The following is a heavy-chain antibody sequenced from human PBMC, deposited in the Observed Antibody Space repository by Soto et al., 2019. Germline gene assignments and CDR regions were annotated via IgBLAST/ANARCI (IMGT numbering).Heavy chain of an antibody. CDR3: ANDFGSGHFSTL. CDR1: GGSFSGYY. CDR2: INHSGST. J-gene: IGHJ4*02. Sequence: SETLSLTCAVYGGSFSGYYWSWIRQPPGKGLEWIGEINHSGSTNYNPSLKSRVTISVDTSKNQFSLKLSSVTAADTAVYYCANDFGSGHFSTLGARATRVPVSS. D-gene: IGHD3-3*01. V-gene: IGHV4-34*01.